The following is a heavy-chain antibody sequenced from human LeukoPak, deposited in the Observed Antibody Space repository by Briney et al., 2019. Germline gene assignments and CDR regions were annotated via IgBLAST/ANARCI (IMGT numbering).Heavy chain of an antibody. CDR3: EPEGYYFDY. CDR2: IIPIFGTA. CDR1: GGTFSSYA. Sequence: ASVKVSCKASGGTFSSYAISWVRQAPGQGLEWMGGIIPIFGTANYAQEFQGRVTITTDESTSTAYMELSSLRSEDTAVYYCEPEGYYFDYWGQGTLVTVSS. V-gene: IGHV1-69*05. J-gene: IGHJ4*02.